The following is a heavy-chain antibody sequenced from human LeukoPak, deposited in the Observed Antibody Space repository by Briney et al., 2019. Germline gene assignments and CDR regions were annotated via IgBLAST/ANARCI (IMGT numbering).Heavy chain of an antibody. J-gene: IGHJ6*03. Sequence: SVKVSCKASGGTFISYAISWVRQAPGQGLEWMGRIIPIFGTASYAQKFQGRVTITTDASTSTAYMELSSLRSEDTAVYYCARGLEGSGWYGENYYYYMDVWGKGTTVTVSS. D-gene: IGHD6-19*01. V-gene: IGHV1-69*05. CDR1: GGTFISYA. CDR3: ARGLEGSGWYGENYYYYMDV. CDR2: IIPIFGTA.